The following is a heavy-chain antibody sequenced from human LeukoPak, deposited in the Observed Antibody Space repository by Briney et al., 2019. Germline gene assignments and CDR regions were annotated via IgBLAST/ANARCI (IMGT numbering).Heavy chain of an antibody. D-gene: IGHD2-2*02. CDR3: AIGGDSTTSCYRCFDY. CDR2: IYPDDSDT. V-gene: IGHV5-51*01. CDR1: GYRFTSYW. Sequence: GESLKISCKGSGYRFTSYWIGWVRQMPGKGLEWMGLIYPDDSDTRYSPSFQAQVTISADKSISTAYLQWSSLKASDTAMYYCAIGGDSTTSCYRCFDYWGQGTLVTVSS. J-gene: IGHJ4*02.